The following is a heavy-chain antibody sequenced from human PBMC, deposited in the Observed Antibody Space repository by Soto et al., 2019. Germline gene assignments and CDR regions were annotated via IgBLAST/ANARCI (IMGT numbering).Heavy chain of an antibody. Sequence: QVQLVESGGGVVQPGRSLRLSCEASGFTFSSYAMHWVRQAPGKGLEWVAVIWYGGSNKYYADSVKGRFTISRDNSKNTLYLEMNSLRAEDTSVYHCARGGYYDTSGYYSTSYYFDYWGPGTLVTVSS. CDR1: GFTFSSYA. CDR3: ARGGYYDTSGYYSTSYYFDY. V-gene: IGHV3-33*01. CDR2: IWYGGSNK. J-gene: IGHJ4*02. D-gene: IGHD3-22*01.